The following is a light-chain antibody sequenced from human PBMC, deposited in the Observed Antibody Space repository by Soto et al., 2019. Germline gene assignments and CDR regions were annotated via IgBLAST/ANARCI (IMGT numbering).Light chain of an antibody. CDR3: TSYTSSSTYV. V-gene: IGLV2-14*01. Sequence: QSALTQPASVSGSPGQSIAISCTGTSSDVGGYNYVSWYQQHPDKAPKLIIYDVGDRPSGVSDRFSGSKSGNTASLTISGLQAEDEAHYYCTSYTSSSTYVFGTGTKATVL. CDR2: DVG. J-gene: IGLJ1*01. CDR1: SSDVGGYNY.